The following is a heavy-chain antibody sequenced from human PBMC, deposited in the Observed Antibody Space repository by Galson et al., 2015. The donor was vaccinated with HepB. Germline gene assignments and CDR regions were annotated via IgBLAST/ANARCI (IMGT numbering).Heavy chain of an antibody. CDR2: ISGSGGTT. D-gene: IGHD6-19*01. Sequence: SLRLSCAASGFTFRTYAINWVRQAPGKGLEWVSGISGSGGTTYYADSVKGRFTIFRHNSNNTLSLQMNSLRAEDTALYYCAKDPYLYSALAGTMAGFDYWGQGTLVTVSS. CDR3: AKDPYLYSALAGTMAGFDY. V-gene: IGHV3-23*01. CDR1: GFTFRTYA. J-gene: IGHJ4*02.